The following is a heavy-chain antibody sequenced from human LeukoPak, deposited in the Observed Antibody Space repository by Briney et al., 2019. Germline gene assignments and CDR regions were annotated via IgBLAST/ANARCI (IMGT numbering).Heavy chain of an antibody. D-gene: IGHD4-11*01. CDR1: GYTFTSYD. J-gene: IGHJ4*02. Sequence: GASVKVSCKASGYTFTSYDINWVRQATGQGLEWMGWMNPNSGNTGYAQKLQGRVTMTTDTSTSTAYMELRSLRSDDTAVYYCARGKPTTVTTDFDYWGQGTLVTVSS. CDR3: ARGKPTTVTTDFDY. V-gene: IGHV1-8*02. CDR2: MNPNSGNT.